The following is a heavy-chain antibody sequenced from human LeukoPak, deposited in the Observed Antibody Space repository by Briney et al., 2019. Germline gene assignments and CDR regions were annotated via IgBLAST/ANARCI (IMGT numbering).Heavy chain of an antibody. V-gene: IGHV4-39*07. J-gene: IGHJ4*02. CDR1: GGSISTSNYY. D-gene: IGHD5-24*01. Sequence: PSETLSLTCTVSGGSISTSNYYWGWIRQPPGKGLEWIGNIFYSGSTYYSPSLKSRVTISPDTSRNQFSLKLNSVTAADTAVYYCAREIRGWLQSIDYWGQGTLVTVSS. CDR2: IFYSGST. CDR3: AREIRGWLQSIDY.